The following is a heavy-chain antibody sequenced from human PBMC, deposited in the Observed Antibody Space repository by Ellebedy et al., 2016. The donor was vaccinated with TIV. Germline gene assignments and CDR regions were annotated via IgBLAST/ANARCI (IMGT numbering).Heavy chain of an antibody. Sequence: ASVKVSCKGSGYSFTNYWISWVRQMPGKGLEWMGKIDPTDSYTNYSPSFQGHVTISADKSISTAYLQWSGLKASDTAMYYCTRRTSSDYDYWGQGTLVTVSS. J-gene: IGHJ4*02. V-gene: IGHV5-10-1*01. CDR3: TRRTSSDYDY. CDR2: IDPTDSYT. D-gene: IGHD2-2*01. CDR1: GYSFTNYW.